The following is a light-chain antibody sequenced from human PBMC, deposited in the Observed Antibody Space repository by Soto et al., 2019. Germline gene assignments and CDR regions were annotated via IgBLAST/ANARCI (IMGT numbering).Light chain of an antibody. CDR1: QSLLHSDGFTH. CDR3: MPALQTNLT. CDR2: LGS. J-gene: IGKJ4*01. V-gene: IGKV2-28*01. Sequence: EIVMTQSPLSLPVTPGEPASISCRSSQSLLHSDGFTHLDWILQKPGQPPQLLIYLGSNRASGGPDRFSGGGSGTDFTLKISRVEAEDVGVYYCMPALQTNLTFGGGTAVEI.